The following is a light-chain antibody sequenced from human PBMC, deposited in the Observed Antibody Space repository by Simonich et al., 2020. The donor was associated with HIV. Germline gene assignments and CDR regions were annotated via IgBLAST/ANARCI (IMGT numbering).Light chain of an antibody. CDR1: SSDVGGYNY. V-gene: IGLV2-11*01. Sequence: QSALTQPRSVSGSPGQSVTISCTGTSSDVGGYNYVSWYQQHPGKAPKLMIYDVSKRPSGVPDRFSGSKFGNTASLTISGLQAEDEAHYYCCSYAGSYIFVLFGGGTKLTVV. CDR3: CSYAGSYIFVL. CDR2: DVS. J-gene: IGLJ3*02.